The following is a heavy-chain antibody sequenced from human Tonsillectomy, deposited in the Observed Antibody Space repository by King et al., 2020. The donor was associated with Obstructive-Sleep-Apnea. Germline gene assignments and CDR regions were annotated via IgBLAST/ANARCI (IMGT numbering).Heavy chain of an antibody. CDR1: GFTFSSYS. CDR3: ARAFWYLRRPPPFDY. Sequence: VQLVESGGGLVKPGGSLRLSCAASGFTFSSYSMNWVRQAPGKGLEWVSSISSSSSYIYYADSVKGRFTISRDNAKNSLYLQMNSLRAEDTAVYYCARAFWYLRRPPPFDYWGQGTLVTVSS. V-gene: IGHV3-21*01. D-gene: IGHD6-13*01. CDR2: ISSSSSYI. J-gene: IGHJ4*02.